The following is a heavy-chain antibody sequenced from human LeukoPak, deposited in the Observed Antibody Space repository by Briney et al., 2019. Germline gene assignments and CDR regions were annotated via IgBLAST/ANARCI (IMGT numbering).Heavy chain of an antibody. Sequence: TGGSLRLSCAASGFTFSSYSMNWVRQAPGKGLEWVSSISSSSSYIYYADSVKGRFTISRDNAKNSLYLQMNSLRAEDTAVYYCARDVTMIVAGPSDYWGQGTLVTVSS. CDR3: ARDVTMIVAGPSDY. D-gene: IGHD3-22*01. V-gene: IGHV3-21*04. CDR1: GFTFSSYS. CDR2: ISSSSSYI. J-gene: IGHJ4*02.